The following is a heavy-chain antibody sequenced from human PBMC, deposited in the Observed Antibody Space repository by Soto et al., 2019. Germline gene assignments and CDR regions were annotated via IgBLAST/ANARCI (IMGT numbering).Heavy chain of an antibody. CDR1: GFTFSTYL. Sequence: GGSLRLSCAASGFTFSTYLMSWVRQAPGKGLEWVANIKYDGSETYYVDSVKGRFTISRDNAKNSLYLQMNSLRGEDTAVYYCARYSSAWGLWGQGTLVPVSS. J-gene: IGHJ4*02. CDR2: IKYDGSET. CDR3: ARYSSAWGL. D-gene: IGHD6-19*01. V-gene: IGHV3-7*01.